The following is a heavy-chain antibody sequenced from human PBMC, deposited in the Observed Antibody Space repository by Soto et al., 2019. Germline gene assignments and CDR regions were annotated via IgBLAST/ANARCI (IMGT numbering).Heavy chain of an antibody. Sequence: QVQLVQSGAEVKNPGASVKVSCKTSGYVFTKCAIHWVRQAPGQSPEWLGWINAGDGHTKYSQKFQGRLTITRDTSASTAYMELNSLRSEDTGFYYCATYNGSGTYYNPPHFSYGGQGTLVSVSS. J-gene: IGHJ4*02. D-gene: IGHD3-10*01. CDR1: GYVFTKCA. CDR3: ATYNGSGTYYNPPHFSY. CDR2: INAGDGHT. V-gene: IGHV1-3*01.